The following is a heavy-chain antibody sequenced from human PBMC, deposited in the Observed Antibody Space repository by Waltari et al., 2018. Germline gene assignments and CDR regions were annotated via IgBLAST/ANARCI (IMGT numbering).Heavy chain of an antibody. J-gene: IGHJ4*02. D-gene: IGHD4-17*01. Sequence: QVQLQESGPGLVKPSQTLSLTCTVSGDSISSGDYYWSWIRQPPGKGLEWIGYIFSSGSTYYTPSLRSRLTMSVDTSKNQFSLKLTSVTAADTAVYYCARAFGDDDGDYDRFDYWGQGTLVTVSS. CDR1: GDSISSGDYY. CDR3: ARAFGDDDGDYDRFDY. CDR2: IFSSGST. V-gene: IGHV4-30-4*08.